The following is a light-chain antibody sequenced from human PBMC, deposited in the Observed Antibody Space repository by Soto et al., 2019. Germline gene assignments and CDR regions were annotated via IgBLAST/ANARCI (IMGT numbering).Light chain of an antibody. CDR1: QSITNF. V-gene: IGKV1-39*01. CDR3: QQSYSNPWT. CDR2: GAS. J-gene: IGKJ1*01. Sequence: DIQMTQSPSSLSAFVGDRVTITCRASQSITNFLNWYQQEPGKALKLLIFGASSLQSGVPSRFSGTGSGTDFTLTISSLRPEDFAIYYCQQSYSNPWTFGQGTRVEIK.